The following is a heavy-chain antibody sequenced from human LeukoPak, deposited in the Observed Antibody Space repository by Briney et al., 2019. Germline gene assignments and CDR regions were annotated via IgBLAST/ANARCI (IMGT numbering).Heavy chain of an antibody. Sequence: GGSLRLSCAASGFTFSNYAMSWVRQAPGKGLEWVSGISGSGGSTYYADSVKGRFTISRDNSKNTLYLQMNSLRAEDTAVYYCALSSSWYGGFFDYWGQGTLVTVSS. CDR2: ISGSGGST. V-gene: IGHV3-23*01. CDR3: ALSSSWYGGFFDY. D-gene: IGHD6-13*01. J-gene: IGHJ4*02. CDR1: GFTFSNYA.